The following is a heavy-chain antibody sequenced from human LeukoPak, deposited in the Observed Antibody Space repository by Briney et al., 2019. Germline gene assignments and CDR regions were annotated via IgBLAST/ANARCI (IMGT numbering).Heavy chain of an antibody. CDR2: ISGSGGST. V-gene: IGHV3-23*01. CDR3: AKKGHSSSWYEIDY. J-gene: IGHJ4*02. Sequence: SGGSLRLSCAASGFTFSSYAMSWVRQAPGKGLEWVSAISGSGGSTYYADSVKGRFTISRDNSKNTLYLRMNSLRAEGTAVYYCAKKGHSSSWYEIDYWGQGTLVTVSS. D-gene: IGHD6-13*01. CDR1: GFTFSSYA.